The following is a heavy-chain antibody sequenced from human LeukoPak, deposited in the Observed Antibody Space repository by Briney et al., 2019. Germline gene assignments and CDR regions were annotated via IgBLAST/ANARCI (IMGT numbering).Heavy chain of an antibody. CDR1: GFTFSSYA. V-gene: IGHV3-30-3*01. Sequence: GGSLRLSCAASGFTFSSYAMHWVRQAPGKGLEWVAVISYDGSNKYYADSVKGRFTISRDNSKNTLYLQMNSLRAEDTVVYYCARDLPDYGGHFDYWGQGTLVTVSS. J-gene: IGHJ4*02. CDR3: ARDLPDYGGHFDY. D-gene: IGHD4-23*01. CDR2: ISYDGSNK.